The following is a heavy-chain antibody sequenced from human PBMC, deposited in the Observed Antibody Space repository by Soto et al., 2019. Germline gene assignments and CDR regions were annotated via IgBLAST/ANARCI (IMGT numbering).Heavy chain of an antibody. J-gene: IGHJ4*02. CDR3: ARAIGLFGDLLGGYYFDS. V-gene: IGHV4-30-2*01. D-gene: IGHD3-10*02. CDR2: IHHSGST. CDR1: GGSISSGGYS. Sequence: QLQLQESGSGLVKPSQTLSLTCAVSGGSISSGGYSWSWIRQPPGKGMEWIGYIHHSGSTNYNPSLTCRVTTSGDRSNNQFSLKLRSVTAADTAVYYCARAIGLFGDLLGGYYFDSWGQGTLVTVSS.